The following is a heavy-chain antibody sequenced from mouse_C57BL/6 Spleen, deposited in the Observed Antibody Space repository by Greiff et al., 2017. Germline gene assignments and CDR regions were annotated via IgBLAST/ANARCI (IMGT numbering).Heavy chain of an antibody. CDR2: INPSSGYT. Sequence: QVQLQQSGAELARPGASVKMSCKASGYTFTGYTMHWVQQRPGQGLEWIGYINPSSGYTKYNQKFKDKATLTADKSSSTAYLQLSSLTSEDSAVYYCARMNYGSSPLGFDVWGTGTTVTVSS. J-gene: IGHJ1*03. CDR3: ARMNYGSSPLGFDV. CDR1: GYTFTGYT. V-gene: IGHV1-4*01. D-gene: IGHD1-1*01.